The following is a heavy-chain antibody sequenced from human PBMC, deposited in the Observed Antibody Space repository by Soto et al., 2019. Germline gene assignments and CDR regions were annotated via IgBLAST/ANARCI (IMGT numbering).Heavy chain of an antibody. D-gene: IGHD2-15*01. CDR2: MNPNSGNT. V-gene: IGHV1-8*01. CDR1: GYTFTSYD. CDR3: ARAVRYCSGGSCVHPTY. J-gene: IGHJ4*02. Sequence: QVQLVQSGAEVKKPGASVKVSCKASGYTFTSYDINWVRQATGQGLEWMGWMNPNSGNTGYAQKFQGRVTMTRNTSLSTAYMELSSLRSEDTAVYYCARAVRYCSGGSCVHPTYWGQGTLVTVSS.